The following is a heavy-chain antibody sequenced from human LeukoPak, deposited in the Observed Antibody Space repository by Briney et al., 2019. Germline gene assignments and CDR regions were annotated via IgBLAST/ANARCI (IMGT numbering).Heavy chain of an antibody. D-gene: IGHD6-13*01. CDR2: ISSSGSTI. CDR3: AKDQYSSSWYSDY. Sequence: GGSLRLSCATSGFTFSSYEMNWVRQAPGKGLEWVSYISSSGSTIYYADSVKGRFTISRDTSKNTLYLQINSLRAEDTAVYYCAKDQYSSSWYSDYWGQGTLVTVSS. CDR1: GFTFSSYE. J-gene: IGHJ4*02. V-gene: IGHV3-48*03.